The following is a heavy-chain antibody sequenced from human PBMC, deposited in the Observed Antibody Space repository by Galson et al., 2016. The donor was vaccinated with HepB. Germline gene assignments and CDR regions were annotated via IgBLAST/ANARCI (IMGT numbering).Heavy chain of an antibody. J-gene: IGHJ6*02. V-gene: IGHV3-53*05. D-gene: IGHD2-15*01. CDR2: FNSGGSR. CDR3: AGSCSSTRCNVSRYFYAMGV. Sequence: SLRLSCAASGFTVSSSDMSWVRQAPGKGLECVSVFNSGGSRYYADSVKGRFTISRDNGKNFLYLEMNSLRPEDTALYYCAGSCSSTRCNVSRYFYAMGVWSQGTTVTVSS. CDR1: GFTVSSSD.